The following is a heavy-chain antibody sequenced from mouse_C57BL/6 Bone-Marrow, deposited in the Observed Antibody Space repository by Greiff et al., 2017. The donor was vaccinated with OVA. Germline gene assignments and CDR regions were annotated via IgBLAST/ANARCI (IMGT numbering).Heavy chain of an antibody. CDR1: GFNIKNTY. Sequence: EVKLMESVAELVRPGASVKLSCTASGFNIKNTYMHWVKQRPEQGLEWIGRIDPANDNTKYAPKFQGKATMTADTSSNTAYLPLSSLSSEDTAVYCCARGNVGSSFYAMDYWGQGTSVTVSS. D-gene: IGHD1-1*01. CDR2: IDPANDNT. V-gene: IGHV14-3*01. CDR3: ARGNVGSSFYAMDY. J-gene: IGHJ4*01.